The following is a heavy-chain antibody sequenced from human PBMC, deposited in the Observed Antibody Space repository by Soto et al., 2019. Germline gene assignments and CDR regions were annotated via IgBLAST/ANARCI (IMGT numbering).Heavy chain of an antibody. Sequence: QAQLVQSGAEVKKPGASVKVSCKASENTFSSYYLHWVRQAPGQGLEWMGMIHPSGGGATYAQKFLGRVTMTRDTSTSTVFMELSSLRSEDTAISYCSRGGHITVVTASFDFWGQGTLVTVSS. D-gene: IGHD2-21*02. CDR1: ENTFSSYY. V-gene: IGHV1-46*03. J-gene: IGHJ4*02. CDR2: IHPSGGGA. CDR3: SRGGHITVVTASFDF.